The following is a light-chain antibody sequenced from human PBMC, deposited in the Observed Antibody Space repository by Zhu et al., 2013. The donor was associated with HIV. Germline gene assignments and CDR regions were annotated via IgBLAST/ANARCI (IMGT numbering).Light chain of an antibody. CDR3: QQRKDWPQT. CDR2: DAS. J-gene: IGKJ1*01. Sequence: EIVLTQSPAALSLSPGDRATLSCRASQNIDTYLAWYQHIPGQAPRLLIYDASKRATGIAARFGGSGSGTDFTLTISILEPEDFAVYYCQQRKDWPQTFGQGTKVEIK. CDR1: QNIDTY. V-gene: IGKV3-11*01.